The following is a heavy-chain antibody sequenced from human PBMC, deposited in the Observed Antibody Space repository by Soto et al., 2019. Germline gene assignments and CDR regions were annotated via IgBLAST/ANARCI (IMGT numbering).Heavy chain of an antibody. CDR3: ARHSVFWSGRQNNWFDP. Sequence: SETLSLTCTVSGGSISSSSYYWGWIRQPPGKGLEWIGSIYYSGSTYYNPSLKSRVTISVDTSKNQFSLKLSSVTAADTAVYYCARHSVFWSGRQNNWFDPWGQGTLVTVSS. CDR1: GGSISSSSYY. CDR2: IYYSGST. D-gene: IGHD3-3*01. V-gene: IGHV4-39*01. J-gene: IGHJ5*02.